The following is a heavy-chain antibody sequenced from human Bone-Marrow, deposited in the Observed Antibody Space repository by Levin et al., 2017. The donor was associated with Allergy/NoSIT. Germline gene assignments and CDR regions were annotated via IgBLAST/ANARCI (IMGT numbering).Heavy chain of an antibody. CDR1: GGSVSSGSYY. Sequence: SQTLSLTCTVSGGSVSSGSYYWSWIRQPPGKGLEWIGYIYYSGSTNYNPSLKSRVTISVDTSKNQFSLKLSSVTAADTAVYYCARVRGSLAFVWMGGRNRGATNWGQGTLVTVSS. CDR3: ARVRGSLAFVWMGGRNRGATN. CDR2: IYYSGST. J-gene: IGHJ4*02. D-gene: IGHD1-26*01. V-gene: IGHV4-61*01.